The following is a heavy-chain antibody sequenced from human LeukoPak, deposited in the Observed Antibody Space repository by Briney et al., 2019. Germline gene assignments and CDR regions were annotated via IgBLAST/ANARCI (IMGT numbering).Heavy chain of an antibody. Sequence: PSETLSLTCTVSGGSISSYYWGWIRRPPGKTLEWIGYISYSGTTSYNPSLKSRVTISVAPSKNQFSLKLRSVTAPDTAVYYCARDRGNYFDYWGQRMLVTVSS. CDR1: GGSISSYY. CDR3: ARDRGNYFDY. D-gene: IGHD6-13*01. V-gene: IGHV4-59*01. CDR2: ISYSGTT. J-gene: IGHJ4*02.